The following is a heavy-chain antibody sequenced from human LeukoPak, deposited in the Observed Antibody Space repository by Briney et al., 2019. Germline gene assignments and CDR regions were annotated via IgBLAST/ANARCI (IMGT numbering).Heavy chain of an antibody. Sequence: GGSLRLSCAASGFTFSSYAMSWVRQAPGKGLEWVSAISGSGGSTYYADSVKGRFTISRDNSKNTLYLQMSSLRAEDTAVYYCAKVNDILTGYNWFDPWGQGTLVTVSS. D-gene: IGHD3-9*01. CDR1: GFTFSSYA. CDR2: ISGSGGST. CDR3: AKVNDILTGYNWFDP. J-gene: IGHJ5*02. V-gene: IGHV3-23*01.